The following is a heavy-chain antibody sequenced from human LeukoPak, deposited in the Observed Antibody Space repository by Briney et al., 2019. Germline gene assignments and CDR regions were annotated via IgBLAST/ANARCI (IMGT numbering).Heavy chain of an antibody. CDR2: ISGSGGST. V-gene: IGHV3-23*01. CDR1: GFTFSSYA. D-gene: IGHD3-22*01. CDR3: AKDTFSNYYDSSDTGYYGMDV. Sequence: GGSLRLSCAASGFTFSSYAMSWVRQAPGKGLEWVSVISGSGGSTYYADSVKGRFTISRDNSKNTLYLQMNSLRAEDTAVYYCAKDTFSNYYDSSDTGYYGMDVWGQGTTVTVSS. J-gene: IGHJ6*02.